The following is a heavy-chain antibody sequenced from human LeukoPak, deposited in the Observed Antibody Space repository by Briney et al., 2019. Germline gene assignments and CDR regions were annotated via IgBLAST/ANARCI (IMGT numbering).Heavy chain of an antibody. CDR3: ARSYCGSTGCSHYYYYYYMDV. CDR1: GGSISSSNYY. J-gene: IGHJ6*03. Sequence: PSETLSLTCTASGGSISSSNYYWGWLRQPPGKGLEWIGSIYYSGSTSYNPSLNSRVTISVVTSKTQFSLQLSSVTAADTAVYYCARSYCGSTGCSHYYYYYYMDVWGKGTTVTVSS. V-gene: IGHV4-39*01. CDR2: IYYSGST. D-gene: IGHD2-2*01.